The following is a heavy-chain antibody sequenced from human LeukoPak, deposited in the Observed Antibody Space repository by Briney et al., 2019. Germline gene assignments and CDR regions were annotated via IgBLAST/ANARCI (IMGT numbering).Heavy chain of an antibody. CDR2: ISSSGSTI. V-gene: IGHV3-48*03. CDR1: GFTFSSYE. Sequence: PGGSLRLSCAASGFTFSSYEMNWVRQAPGKGLEWVSYISSSGSTIYYADSVKGRFTISRDNAKNSLYLQTNSLRAEDTAVYYCARGALLWFGELSRYYGMDVWGKGTTVTVSS. CDR3: ARGALLWFGELSRYYGMDV. J-gene: IGHJ6*04. D-gene: IGHD3-10*01.